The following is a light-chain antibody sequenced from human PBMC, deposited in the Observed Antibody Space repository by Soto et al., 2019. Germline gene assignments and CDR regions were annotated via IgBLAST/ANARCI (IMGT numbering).Light chain of an antibody. CDR3: NSYTSSSTFV. Sequence: QSALTQPASVSGSPGQSITISCTGTSSDVGGYNYVSWFQQHPGKAPKLMMYEVSNRPSGVSNRFSGSRPGNTASLTISGLQSEDEAEYYCNSYTSSSTFVFGTGTKLTVL. CDR1: SSDVGGYNY. V-gene: IGLV2-14*01. J-gene: IGLJ1*01. CDR2: EVS.